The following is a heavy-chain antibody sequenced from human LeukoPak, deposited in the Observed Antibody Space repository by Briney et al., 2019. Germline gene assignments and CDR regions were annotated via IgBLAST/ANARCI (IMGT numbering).Heavy chain of an antibody. Sequence: ESGGSLRLSCAASGFTFSSYWMSWVRQAPGKGLEWVANIKQDGSEKYYVDSVKGRFTISRDNAKNSLYLQMNSLRAEDTAVYYCARSGPICSGGSCYYRYWGQGTLVTVSS. J-gene: IGHJ4*02. CDR3: ARSGPICSGGSCYYRY. CDR1: GFTFSSYW. CDR2: IKQDGSEK. V-gene: IGHV3-7*01. D-gene: IGHD2-15*01.